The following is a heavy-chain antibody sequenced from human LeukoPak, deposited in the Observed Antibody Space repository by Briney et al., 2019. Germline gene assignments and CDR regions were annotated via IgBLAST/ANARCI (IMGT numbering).Heavy chain of an antibody. J-gene: IGHJ4*02. CDR2: IYHSGST. CDR1: GYSISSGYY. D-gene: IGHD4-17*01. Sequence: SETLSLTCAVSGYSISSGYYWGWIRQPPGKGLEWIGSIYHSGSTYYNPSLKSRVTISVDTSKNQFSLKLSSVTAADTAVYYCARHASSDGDFRVDYWGQGTLVTVPS. V-gene: IGHV4-38-2*01. CDR3: ARHASSDGDFRVDY.